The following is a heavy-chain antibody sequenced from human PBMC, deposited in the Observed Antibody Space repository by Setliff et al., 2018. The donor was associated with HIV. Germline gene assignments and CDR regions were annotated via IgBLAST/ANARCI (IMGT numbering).Heavy chain of an antibody. CDR1: GFTFDDYA. D-gene: IGHD4-17*01. Sequence: GGSLRLSCAASGFTFDDYAMHWVRQAPGKGLEWVSGISWNSGSIGYADSVKGRFTISRDNAKNSLYLQMNSLRAEDMALYYCAKGSVMTTVVNSAYYFDCWGQGTLVTVSS. CDR3: AKGSVMTTVVNSAYYFDC. J-gene: IGHJ4*02. CDR2: ISWNSGSI. V-gene: IGHV3-9*03.